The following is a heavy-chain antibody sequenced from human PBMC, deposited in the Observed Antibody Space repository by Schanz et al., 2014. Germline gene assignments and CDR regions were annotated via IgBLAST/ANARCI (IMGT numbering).Heavy chain of an antibody. CDR1: GFTFNDYA. D-gene: IGHD3-22*01. CDR3: ASDRGSAVGYQYYGMDV. V-gene: IGHV3-30*04. CDR2: ISYEGSKK. J-gene: IGHJ6*02. Sequence: QVQLVESGGGVVQPGRSLKLSCAASGFTFNDYAMHWVRQAPGKGLEWVAVISYEGSKKYYPDSVQGRFTISRDNSKNTVYLQMNSLSAEDTAISYCASDRGSAVGYQYYGMDVWGQGTTVTVSS.